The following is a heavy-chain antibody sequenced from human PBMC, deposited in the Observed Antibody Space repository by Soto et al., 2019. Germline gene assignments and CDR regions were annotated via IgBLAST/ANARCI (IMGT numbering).Heavy chain of an antibody. CDR2: IYYSGST. CDR3: ARRSRQLVQGVYYYYYYMDV. Sequence: PSETLSLTCTVSGGSISSSSYYWGWIRQPPGKGLEWIGSIYYSGSTYYNPSLKSRVTISVDTSKNQFSLKLSSVTAADTAVYYCARRSRQLVQGVYYYYYYMDVWGKGTTVTVSS. J-gene: IGHJ6*03. CDR1: GGSISSSSYY. D-gene: IGHD6-6*01. V-gene: IGHV4-39*01.